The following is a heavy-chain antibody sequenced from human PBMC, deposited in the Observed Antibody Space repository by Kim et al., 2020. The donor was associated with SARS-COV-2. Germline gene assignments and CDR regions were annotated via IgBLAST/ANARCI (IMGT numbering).Heavy chain of an antibody. D-gene: IGHD3-22*01. J-gene: IGHJ6*02. V-gene: IGHV1-8*01. CDR3: ARASGYTYYYYGMDV. Sequence: QKFQGRVTMTRKTSISTAYMELSSLRSEDTAVYYCARASGYTYYYYGMDVWGQGTTVTVSS.